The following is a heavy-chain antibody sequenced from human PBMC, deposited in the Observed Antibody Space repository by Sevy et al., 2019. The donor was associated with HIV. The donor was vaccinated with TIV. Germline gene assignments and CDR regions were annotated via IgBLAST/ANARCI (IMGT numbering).Heavy chain of an antibody. CDR3: AKDVASPKPLYYFDF. J-gene: IGHJ4*02. Sequence: GGSLRLSCVASGFTFSNYAMHWVRQAPGKGLEWVAFIRYDGINKAYGDPVKGRLTISRDNAKNTVYLQMTSLRPEDTAVYYCAKDVASPKPLYYFDFWGQGNLVTVSS. CDR2: IRYDGINK. CDR1: GFTFSNYA. V-gene: IGHV3-30*02.